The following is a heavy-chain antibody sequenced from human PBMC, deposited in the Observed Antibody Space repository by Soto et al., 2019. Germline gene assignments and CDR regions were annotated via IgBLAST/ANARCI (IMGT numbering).Heavy chain of an antibody. J-gene: IGHJ4*02. Sequence: EVQLVESGGGLVQPGGSLRLSCAASGIIFTNYWMHWVRQAPGKGLVWVSRIDNDGSGTSYADSVKGRFTISRDNAKNRVYLQTNSRRAEDTAVYYCTTVFEYLGQGNLVSVSS. CDR3: TTVFEY. CDR1: GIIFTNYW. V-gene: IGHV3-74*01. CDR2: IDNDGSGT.